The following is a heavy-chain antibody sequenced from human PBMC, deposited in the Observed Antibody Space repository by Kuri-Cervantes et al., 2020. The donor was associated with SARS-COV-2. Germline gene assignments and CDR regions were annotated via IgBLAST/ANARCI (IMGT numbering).Heavy chain of an antibody. CDR2: LDTSGSP. CDR3: GKVSWLQLWRRYSDS. J-gene: IGHJ4*02. Sequence: LRLSCAVSGVSVSGGTYYWSWIRQPAGKGLEWIGHLDTSGSPTYNPSLRGRVTISLDPSNNRFSLSLTSTTAADTAVYYCGKVSWLQLWRRYSDSWGQGALVTVSS. D-gene: IGHD5-24*01. CDR1: GVSVSGGTYY. V-gene: IGHV4-61*09.